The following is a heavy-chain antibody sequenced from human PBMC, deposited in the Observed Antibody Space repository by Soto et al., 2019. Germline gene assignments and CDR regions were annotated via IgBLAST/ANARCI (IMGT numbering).Heavy chain of an antibody. CDR2: ISSSGSTI. V-gene: IGHV3-11*01. D-gene: IGHD2-2*01. J-gene: IGHJ3*02. Sequence: PGGSLRLSCAASGFTFSDYYMSWIRQAPGKGLEWVSYISSSGSTIYYADSVKGRFTISRDNAKNSLYLQMNSLRAEDTAVYYCASVGDIVVVPAAIPAFDIWGQGTMVTVSS. CDR1: GFTFSDYY. CDR3: ASVGDIVVVPAAIPAFDI.